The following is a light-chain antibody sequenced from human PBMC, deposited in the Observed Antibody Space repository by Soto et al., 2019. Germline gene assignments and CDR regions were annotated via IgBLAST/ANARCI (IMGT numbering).Light chain of an antibody. CDR2: DVS. J-gene: IGLJ2*01. Sequence: QSALTQPASVSGSPGQSITISCTGTSSDVGGYNYVSWYQQHPGKAPKLMIYDVSNRPSGVSNRFSGSKSGNTASLTISGLQAGAGGIYFVNSITSSSPRVFGGGTKLTV. V-gene: IGLV2-14*01. CDR3: NSITSSSPRV. CDR1: SSDVGGYNY.